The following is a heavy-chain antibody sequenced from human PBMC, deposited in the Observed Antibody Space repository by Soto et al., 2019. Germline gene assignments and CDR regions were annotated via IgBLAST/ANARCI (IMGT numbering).Heavy chain of an antibody. J-gene: IGHJ6*02. V-gene: IGHV4-30-4*01. CDR3: ARDYRSPSCGMDV. CDR1: GGSINGGDYH. CDR2: IYYSGST. D-gene: IGHD3-16*02. Sequence: SETLSLTCTVYGGSINGGDYHWTWIRQTPGKGLEWIGAIYYSGSTYYSPSLKSRIRISVDTSKNQFSLKLSSVTAAGTAVYYCARDYRSPSCGMDVWGHGTTVTVS.